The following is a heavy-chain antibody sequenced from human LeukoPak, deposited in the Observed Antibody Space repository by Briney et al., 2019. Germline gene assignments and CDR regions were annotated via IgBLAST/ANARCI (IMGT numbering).Heavy chain of an antibody. CDR3: ARVGRSRGSLPDSYYYMDV. D-gene: IGHD1-26*01. V-gene: IGHV1-69*05. CDR1: GDIFNSYS. CDR2: IIPMFGSA. Sequence: SVKVSCKASGDIFNSYSISWVRQAPGQGIEWMGGIIPMFGSANYAQTFQDRVTITTDQSTSTAYMELSSLSSEDTAVYYCARVGRSRGSLPDSYYYMDVWGTGTTVTVSS. J-gene: IGHJ6*03.